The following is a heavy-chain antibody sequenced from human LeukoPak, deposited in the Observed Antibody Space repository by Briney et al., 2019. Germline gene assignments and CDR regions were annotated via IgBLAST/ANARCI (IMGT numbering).Heavy chain of an antibody. CDR2: IYYSGST. CDR3: ARGQGAHNWFDP. CDR1: GGSISSGGYY. V-gene: IGHV4-31*03. Sequence: PSQTLSLTCTVSGGSISSGGYYWSWIRQHPGKGLEWIGYIYYSGSTYYNPSLKSRVTISVDTSKNQFSLKLSSVTAADTAVYYCARGQGAHNWFDPWGQGTLVTVSS. J-gene: IGHJ5*02.